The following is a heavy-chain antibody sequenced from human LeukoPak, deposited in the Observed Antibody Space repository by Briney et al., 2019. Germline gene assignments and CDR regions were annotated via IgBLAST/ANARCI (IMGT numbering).Heavy chain of an antibody. D-gene: IGHD2-21*02. CDR1: GFTFSTYE. CDR2: ISSSGSPI. Sequence: PGGSLRLSCAASGFTFSTYEMNWVRQAPGKGLEWVSYISSSGSPIYCADSVKGRFTISRDNAKNSLYLQMNSLRAEDTAVYYCARGFGNIVVVTALGGRSYFDYWGQGTLVTVSS. V-gene: IGHV3-48*03. J-gene: IGHJ4*02. CDR3: ARGFGNIVVVTALGGRSYFDY.